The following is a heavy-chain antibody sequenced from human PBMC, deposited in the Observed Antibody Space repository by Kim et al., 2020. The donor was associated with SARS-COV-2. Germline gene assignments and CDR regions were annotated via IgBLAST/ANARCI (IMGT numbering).Heavy chain of an antibody. CDR3: TRTSYGANYFTYY. D-gene: IGHD3-3*01. CDR1: GFTFNYYY. J-gene: IGHJ4*02. Sequence: GGSLRLSCAASGFTFNYYYMDWVRQAPGKGLEWVARSRNQARSYTTEYAASVKGRFTVSRHDSENSLYLYMNSLKTEDTAVYYCTRTSYGANYFTYYWGQGTWSPSPQ. CDR2: SRNQARSYTT. V-gene: IGHV3-72*01.